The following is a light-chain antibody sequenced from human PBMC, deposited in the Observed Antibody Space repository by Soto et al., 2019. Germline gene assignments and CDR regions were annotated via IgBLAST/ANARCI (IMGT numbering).Light chain of an antibody. V-gene: IGKV4-1*01. CDR1: QSVLYSSKNKNY. CDR3: QQYYSSLRT. Sequence: DIVMTQSPDSLAVSLGERATINCKSSQSVLYSSKNKNYLAWYQQKPGQPPKLLIYWASSRESGVPDRFSGSGSGTDFTLTISSLQAEDVAVYYCQQYYSSLRTFGQGTKVEIK. CDR2: WAS. J-gene: IGKJ1*01.